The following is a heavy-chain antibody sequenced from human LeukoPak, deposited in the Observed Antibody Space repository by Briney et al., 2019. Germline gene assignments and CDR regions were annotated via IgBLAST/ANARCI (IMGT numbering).Heavy chain of an antibody. J-gene: IGHJ6*03. CDR1: GITFSSYG. Sequence: GGSLRLSRAASGITFSSYGMSWVRQAPGKGLEWVSSISITGGTTYHADSVKGRFTLSRDNAKNTLDLKMNSLRAGDTAIYYCAKNGDRGAYCTGGTCYPYFYYYMDVWGKGTTVTI. V-gene: IGHV3-23*01. CDR3: AKNGDRGAYCTGGTCYPYFYYYMDV. CDR2: ISITGGTT. D-gene: IGHD2-15*01.